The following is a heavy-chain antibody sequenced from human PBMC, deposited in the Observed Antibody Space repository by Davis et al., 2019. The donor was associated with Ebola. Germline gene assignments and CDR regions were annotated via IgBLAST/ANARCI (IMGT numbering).Heavy chain of an antibody. CDR1: GYTFTSYY. Sequence: ASVKVSCKASGYTFTSYYMHWVRQAPGQGLEWMGWISAYNGNTNYAQKLQGRVTMTTDTSTSTAYMELRSLRSDDTAVYYCARDLSDIFFYGMDVWGQGTTVTVSS. J-gene: IGHJ6*02. CDR3: ARDLSDIFFYGMDV. V-gene: IGHV1-18*04. CDR2: ISAYNGNT. D-gene: IGHD3-9*01.